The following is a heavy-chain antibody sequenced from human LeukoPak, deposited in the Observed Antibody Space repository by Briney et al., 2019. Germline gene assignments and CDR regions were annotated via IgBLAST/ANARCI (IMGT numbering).Heavy chain of an antibody. CDR3: AKDISLWFGESNFDY. J-gene: IGHJ4*02. V-gene: IGHV3-23*01. CDR2: ISGSGGST. Sequence: GGSLRLSCAASGFTFSSYAMSWVRQAPGKGLEWVSAISGSGGSTYYADSVKGRFTISRDNSKNTLYLQMNSLRAEDTAVYYCAKDISLWFGESNFDYWGQGTLVTVSS. CDR1: GFTFSSYA. D-gene: IGHD3-10*01.